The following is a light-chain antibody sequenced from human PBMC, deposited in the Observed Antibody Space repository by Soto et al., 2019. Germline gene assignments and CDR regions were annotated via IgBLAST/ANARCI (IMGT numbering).Light chain of an antibody. Sequence: EIVMTQSPATLSLSPCRRATLSCRTSQSVSSNLAWYQQKPGQAPRLLIYGAYTRAAGVPARFSGSGSGTEFTLTITSLQSEDIALYYCQQYNIWPPITFGQGTRLEIK. CDR1: QSVSSN. V-gene: IGKV3-15*01. CDR3: QQYNIWPPIT. J-gene: IGKJ5*01. CDR2: GAY.